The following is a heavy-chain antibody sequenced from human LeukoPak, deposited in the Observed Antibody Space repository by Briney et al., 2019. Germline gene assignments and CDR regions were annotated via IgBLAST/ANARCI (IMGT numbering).Heavy chain of an antibody. Sequence: PSETLSLTCTVSGGSISSYYWSWIRQPPGKGLEWLGYIYYGGSTNYNPSLKSRVTLSVDTSKNQFSLKLTSVTATDTAVYYCARTYPDCDYWGQGTLVTVSS. CDR2: IYYGGST. J-gene: IGHJ4*02. CDR1: GGSISSYY. D-gene: IGHD2-21*02. CDR3: ARTYPDCDY. V-gene: IGHV4-59*08.